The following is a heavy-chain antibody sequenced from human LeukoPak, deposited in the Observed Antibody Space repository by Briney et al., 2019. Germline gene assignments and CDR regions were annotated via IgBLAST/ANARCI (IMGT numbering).Heavy chain of an antibody. J-gene: IGHJ5*02. D-gene: IGHD3-16*01. V-gene: IGHV3-11*06. Sequence: PGGSLRLSCAVSGFTFSDYDMSWIRQAPGKGLEWVSYIGSSSSYANYADSVKGRFTISRDNSKSTLYLEMNSLRMEDTAVYYCARDRGKGSYGDLWGQGTLVTVSS. CDR1: GFTFSDYD. CDR2: IGSSSSYA. CDR3: ARDRGKGSYGDL.